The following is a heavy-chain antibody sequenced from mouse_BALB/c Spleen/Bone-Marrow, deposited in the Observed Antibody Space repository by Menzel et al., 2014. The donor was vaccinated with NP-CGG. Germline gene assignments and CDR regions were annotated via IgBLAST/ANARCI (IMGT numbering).Heavy chain of an antibody. D-gene: IGHD2-4*01. CDR3: ARDGGLRGYAMDY. V-gene: IGHV3-5*02. Sequence: DVKLQESGPGLVKPSQTVSLTCTVTGISITTGNYRWSWIRQFPGNKLEWIGYIYYSGTITYNPSLTSRTTITRDTSXNQIFLEMNSLTAEDTATYYCARDGGLRGYAMDYWGQGTSVTVSS. CDR1: GISITTGNYR. CDR2: IYYSGTI. J-gene: IGHJ4*01.